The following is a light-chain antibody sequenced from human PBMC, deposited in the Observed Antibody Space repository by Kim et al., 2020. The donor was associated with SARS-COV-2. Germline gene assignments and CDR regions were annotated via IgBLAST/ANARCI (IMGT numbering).Light chain of an antibody. CDR2: WAS. CDR3: QPYYGDPPFT. Sequence: DIVMNQSPDPLAVPLGERATINCKSSQSVLYSSSNKNYLAWYQQKPGQPPKLLIYWASTRESGVPDRFSGSGSGTDFTLTISGLQAEDVAVYYCQPYYGDPPFTFGLGTKLEI. CDR1: QSVLYSSSNKNY. J-gene: IGKJ2*01. V-gene: IGKV4-1*01.